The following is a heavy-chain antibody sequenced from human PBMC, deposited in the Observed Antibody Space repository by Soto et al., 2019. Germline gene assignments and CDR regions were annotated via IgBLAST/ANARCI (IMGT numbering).Heavy chain of an antibody. CDR2: IDPTRGST. CDR1: GYIFTSYY. D-gene: IGHD5-12*01. CDR3: ARELATIRGVYFDY. J-gene: IGHJ4*02. Sequence: ASVKVSCKTSGYIFTSYYIHWVRQAPGKGLDWMGIIDPTRGSTNYAQKFQGRVSMTRDTSTNTVYMDLSSLRSDDTAVYYCARELATIRGVYFDYWGQGTPVTVSS. V-gene: IGHV1-46*01.